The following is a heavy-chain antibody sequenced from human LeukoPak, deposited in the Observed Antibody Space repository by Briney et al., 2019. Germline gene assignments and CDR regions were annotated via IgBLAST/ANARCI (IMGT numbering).Heavy chain of an antibody. D-gene: IGHD3-10*01. Sequence: SETLSLTCAVSGGSISSSNWWSWVRQPPGKGLEWIGGIYHSGSTNYNPSLKSRVTLSVDRSKNQFSLKLSSVTAADTAVYYCARDSDYGSGSYDYWGQETLVTVSS. CDR2: IYHSGST. CDR3: ARDSDYGSGSYDY. CDR1: GGSISSSNW. J-gene: IGHJ4*02. V-gene: IGHV4-4*02.